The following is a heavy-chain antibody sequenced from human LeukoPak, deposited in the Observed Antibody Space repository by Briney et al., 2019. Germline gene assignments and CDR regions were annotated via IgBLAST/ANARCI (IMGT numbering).Heavy chain of an antibody. D-gene: IGHD1-26*01. CDR2: FDPEDGET. J-gene: IGHJ4*02. CDR3: AITPGLGATNSDY. Sequence: ASVKVSCKVSGYTLTELSMHWVRQAPGKGLEWMGGFDPEDGETIYAQKFQGRVTMTEDTSTDTAYMELSNLRSEDTAVYYCAITPGLGATNSDYWGQGTLVTVSS. CDR1: GYTLTELS. V-gene: IGHV1-24*01.